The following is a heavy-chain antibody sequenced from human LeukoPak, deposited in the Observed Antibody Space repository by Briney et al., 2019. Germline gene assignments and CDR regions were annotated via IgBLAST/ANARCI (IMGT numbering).Heavy chain of an antibody. V-gene: IGHV4-30-4*08. CDR3: ARLYYYGSGLPAFDY. D-gene: IGHD3-10*01. CDR2: TYYSGST. J-gene: IGHJ4*02. Sequence: KPSETLSLTCTVSGGSVSSGNYDWSWVRQPPGKGLEWIGYTYYSGSTYYNPSPKSPVTITVDTSKNQFSLKLSSVTAADTAVYYCARLYYYGSGLPAFDYWGQGTLVTVSS. CDR1: GGSVSSGNYD.